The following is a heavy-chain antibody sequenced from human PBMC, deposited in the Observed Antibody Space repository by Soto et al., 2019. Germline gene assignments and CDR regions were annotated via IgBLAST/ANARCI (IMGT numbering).Heavy chain of an antibody. CDR3: AREGMVRGVIVY. CDR2: IYYSGST. Sequence: PSETLSLTCTVSGGSVCSGSYYWSWIRQPPGKGLEWIGYIYYSGSTNYNPSLKSRVTISVDTSKNQFSLKLSSVTAADTAVYYCAREGMVRGVIVYWGQGTLVTVSS. D-gene: IGHD3-10*01. V-gene: IGHV4-61*01. CDR1: GGSVCSGSYY. J-gene: IGHJ4*02.